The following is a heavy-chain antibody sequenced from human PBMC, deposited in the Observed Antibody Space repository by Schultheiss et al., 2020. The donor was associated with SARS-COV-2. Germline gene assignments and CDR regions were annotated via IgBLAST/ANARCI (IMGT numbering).Heavy chain of an antibody. CDR2: ISANGGDT. Sequence: GGSLRLSCAVSGFTFDDYAMHWVRQAPGKGLEWVSLISANGGDTYYADSVRGRFTISRDNAKNTLYLQMNSLRAEDTAVYYCTTDAPPPFYDYVWGTSDDYWGQGTLVTVSS. D-gene: IGHD3-16*01. V-gene: IGHV3-43*02. CDR1: GFTFDDYA. J-gene: IGHJ4*02. CDR3: TTDAPPPFYDYVWGTSDDY.